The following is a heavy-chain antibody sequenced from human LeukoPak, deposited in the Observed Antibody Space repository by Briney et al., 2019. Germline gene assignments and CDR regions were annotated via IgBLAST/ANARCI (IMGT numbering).Heavy chain of an antibody. CDR2: IYYSGST. Sequence: SETLSLTCTVSGGSISSGDYYWSWIRQPPGKGLEWIGYIYYSGSTYYNPSLKSQVTISVDTSKNQFSLKLSSVTAADTAVYYCARDRAYYYDSSGYSSVSAFDIWGQGTMVTVSS. J-gene: IGHJ3*02. CDR3: ARDRAYYYDSSGYSSVSAFDI. D-gene: IGHD3-22*01. CDR1: GGSISSGDYY. V-gene: IGHV4-30-4*08.